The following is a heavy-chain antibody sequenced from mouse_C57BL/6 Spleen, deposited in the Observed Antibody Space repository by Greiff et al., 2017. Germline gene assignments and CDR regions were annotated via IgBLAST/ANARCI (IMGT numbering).Heavy chain of an antibody. CDR1: GYAFSSSW. Sequence: QVQLQQSGPELVKPGASVKISCKASGYAFSSSWMNWVKQRPGKGLEWIGRIYPGDGDTNYNGKFKGKATLTADKSSSTAYMQLSSLTSEDSAVYFCARYYDYDDGGYYAMDYWGQGTSVTVSS. J-gene: IGHJ4*01. D-gene: IGHD2-4*01. V-gene: IGHV1-82*01. CDR2: IYPGDGDT. CDR3: ARYYDYDDGGYYAMDY.